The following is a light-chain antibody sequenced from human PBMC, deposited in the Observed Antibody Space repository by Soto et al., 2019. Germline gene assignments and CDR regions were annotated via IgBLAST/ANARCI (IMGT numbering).Light chain of an antibody. V-gene: IGKV3-20*01. CDR3: QQYGRSSWT. CDR2: GAS. J-gene: IGKJ1*01. Sequence: EIVLTQSPGTLSLSPGERATLSCRASQSVSSSYLAWYQQKPGQAPRLLIYGASSRATGIPDRFSGSGSETDFPLTISRLEPEDFAVYYCQQYGRSSWTFGQGTKVEIK. CDR1: QSVSSSY.